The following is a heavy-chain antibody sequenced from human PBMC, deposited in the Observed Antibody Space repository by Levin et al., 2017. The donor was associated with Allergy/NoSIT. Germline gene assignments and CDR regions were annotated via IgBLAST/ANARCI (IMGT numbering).Heavy chain of an antibody. CDR3: ARSHYDFWSGYSH. Sequence: PGGSLRLSCAASGFTVSSNYMSWVRQAPGKGLEWVSVIYSGGSTYYADSVKGRFTISRDNSKNTLYLQMNSLRAEDTAVYYCARSHYDFWSGYSHWGQGTLVTVSS. D-gene: IGHD3-3*01. J-gene: IGHJ4*02. CDR2: IYSGGST. V-gene: IGHV3-66*01. CDR1: GFTVSSNY.